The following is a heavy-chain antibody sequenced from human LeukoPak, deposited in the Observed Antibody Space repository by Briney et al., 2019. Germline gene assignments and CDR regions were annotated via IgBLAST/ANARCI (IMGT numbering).Heavy chain of an antibody. CDR3: ARHVIAYSSSPSRTYYYYYMDV. V-gene: IGHV5-51*01. CDR1: GYSFTSYW. Sequence: GESLKISCKGSGYSFTSYWIGWVRQMPGKGLEWMGIIYPGDSDNRYSPSFQAQVTISADKSISTAYLQWSSLKASDTAMYYCARHVIAYSSSPSRTYYYYYMDVWGKGTTVTVSS. CDR2: IYPGDSDN. D-gene: IGHD6-6*01. J-gene: IGHJ6*03.